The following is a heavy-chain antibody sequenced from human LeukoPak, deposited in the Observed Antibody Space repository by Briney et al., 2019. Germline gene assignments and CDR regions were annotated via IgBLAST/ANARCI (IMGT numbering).Heavy chain of an antibody. CDR1: GDTLSSNSAT. CDR2: TYYRSKWNN. Sequence: QTLSLTSALSGDTLSSNSATWNWIRQSPSRGLEWLGRTYYRSKWNNDYAVSVKSRITFTPDTSTIQFSLQLNSVITEDTAVYYCVRVIATTGYFDYWGPGTPVSASS. V-gene: IGHV6-1*01. CDR3: VRVIATTGYFDY. J-gene: IGHJ4*02. D-gene: IGHD6-13*01.